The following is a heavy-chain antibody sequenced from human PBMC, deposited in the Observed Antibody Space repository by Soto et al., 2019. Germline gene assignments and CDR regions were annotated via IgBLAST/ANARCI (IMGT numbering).Heavy chain of an antibody. D-gene: IGHD2-21*01. V-gene: IGHV3-23*01. J-gene: IGHJ5*02. Sequence: GGSLRLSCATSGLTFSNYAMSWVRQAPGGGLEWVSSMSGSSSTTYYADSVRGRFTISRDRSKNTLYLQMSSLRAEDTALYYCAKDAVYRDGLWLMDSWGQGTLVTVSS. CDR1: GLTFSNYA. CDR2: MSGSSSTT. CDR3: AKDAVYRDGLWLMDS.